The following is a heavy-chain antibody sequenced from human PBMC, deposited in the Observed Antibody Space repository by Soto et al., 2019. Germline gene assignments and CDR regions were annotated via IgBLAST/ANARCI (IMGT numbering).Heavy chain of an antibody. CDR1: GGSISSSSYY. D-gene: IGHD6-13*01. Sequence: QLQLQESGPGLVKPSETLSLTCTVSGGSISSSSYYWGWIRQPPGKGLEGIGSIYYSGSTYYNPSLKSRVTISVDTSKNQFALKLSPVTAADTAVYYCASPSILAAAGNFDYWGQGTLVTVSS. CDR3: ASPSILAAAGNFDY. CDR2: IYYSGST. J-gene: IGHJ4*02. V-gene: IGHV4-39*01.